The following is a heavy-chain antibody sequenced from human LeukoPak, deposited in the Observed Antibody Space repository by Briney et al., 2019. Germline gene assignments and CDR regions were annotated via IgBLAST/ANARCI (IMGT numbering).Heavy chain of an antibody. CDR2: TYYRSKWHS. J-gene: IGHJ4*02. CDR3: ARMVGLVSDF. CDR1: GDSVSSNSAA. V-gene: IGHV6-1*01. D-gene: IGHD3-10*01. Sequence: SQTLSLTCAISGDSVSSNSAAWNWIRQSPSRGLERLGRTYYRSKWHSYYAPSVKSRITINPDTSKNQFSLQLKSVTPEDTAVYYCARMVGLVSDFWGQGTLVTVSS.